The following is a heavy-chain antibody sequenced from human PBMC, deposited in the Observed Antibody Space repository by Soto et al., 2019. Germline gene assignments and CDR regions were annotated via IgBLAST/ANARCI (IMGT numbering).Heavy chain of an antibody. Sequence: SVKVSCKASGGTFSSYAISWVRQAPGQGLEWMGGIIPIFGTANYAQKFQGRVTITADESTSTAYMELSSLRSEDTAVYYCARRYYYDSSGILGPYYFDYWGQGTLVTVSS. CDR1: GGTFSSYA. D-gene: IGHD3-22*01. CDR3: ARRYYYDSSGILGPYYFDY. CDR2: IIPIFGTA. J-gene: IGHJ4*02. V-gene: IGHV1-69*13.